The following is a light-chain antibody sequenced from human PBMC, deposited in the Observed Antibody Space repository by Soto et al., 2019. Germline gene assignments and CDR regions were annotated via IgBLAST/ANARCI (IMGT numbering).Light chain of an antibody. CDR2: EVS. CDR3: SSYRIGTAVV. J-gene: IGLJ2*01. Sequence: QSALTQPASVSGSPGQSITISCTGTSSDIGTFNYVSWYQHHPGKAPKLMLFEVSNRPSGVSNRFSGSKSGSTASLTISGLQAEDEADYFCSSYRIGTAVVYGGGTKLTVL. CDR1: SSDIGTFNY. V-gene: IGLV2-14*01.